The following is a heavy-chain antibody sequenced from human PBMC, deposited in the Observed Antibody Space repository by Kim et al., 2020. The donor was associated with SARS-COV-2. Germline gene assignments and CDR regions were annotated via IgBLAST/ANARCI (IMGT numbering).Heavy chain of an antibody. Sequence: SETLSLTCTVSGGSISSGGYYWSWIRQHPGKGLEWIGYIYYSGSTYYNPSLKSRVTISVDTSKNQFSLKLSSVTAAETAVYYCAREKLKYKRPDNWKIWGCWFDPWGQGTLVTVSS. J-gene: IGHJ5*02. V-gene: IGHV4-31*03. CDR1: GGSISSGGYY. D-gene: IGHD1-20*01. CDR2: IYYSGST. CDR3: AREKLKYKRPDNWKIWGCWFDP.